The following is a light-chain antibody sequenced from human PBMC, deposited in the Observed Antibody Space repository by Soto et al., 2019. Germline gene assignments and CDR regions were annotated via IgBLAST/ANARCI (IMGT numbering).Light chain of an antibody. CDR1: RSNIGSNT. J-gene: IGLJ1*01. Sequence: QSVLTQPPSASGTPGQRVTISCSGSRSNIGSNTVNWYQQLPGSAPKLLIYSNNQRPSGVPDRFSGSKSGTSASLAISGLRSEDEADYYCAAWDDSLNGFYVVGTGTKVTVL. CDR3: AAWDDSLNGFYV. CDR2: SNN. V-gene: IGLV1-44*01.